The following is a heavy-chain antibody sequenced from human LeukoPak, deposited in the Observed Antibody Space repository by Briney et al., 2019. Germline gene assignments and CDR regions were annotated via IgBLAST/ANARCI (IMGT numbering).Heavy chain of an antibody. D-gene: IGHD3-3*01. J-gene: IGHJ6*03. CDR3: ATLGVVTHFYYYYYMDV. CDR2: INPNSGGT. V-gene: IGHV1-2*02. Sequence: ASVKVSCKASGYTFTGYYMHWVRQAPGQGFEWMGWINPNSGGTNYAQRFQGRVTMTRDTSISTAYMELSRLRSDDTAVYYCATLGVVTHFYYYYYMDVWGKGTTVTVPS. CDR1: GYTFTGYY.